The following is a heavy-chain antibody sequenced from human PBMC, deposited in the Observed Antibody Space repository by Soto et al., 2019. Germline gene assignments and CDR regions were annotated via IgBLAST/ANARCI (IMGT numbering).Heavy chain of an antibody. J-gene: IGHJ6*03. Sequence: SETLSLTCTVSGASISSYYWSWIRQPPGKGLEWIGYFYYSGRTNYNPSLKSRVTISVDTSKNQFSLRLSSVTAADTAVYYCARMTTQSYNYLDVWGKGTTVTVSS. CDR2: FYYSGRT. V-gene: IGHV4-59*08. CDR1: GASISSYY. D-gene: IGHD4-17*01. CDR3: ARMTTQSYNYLDV.